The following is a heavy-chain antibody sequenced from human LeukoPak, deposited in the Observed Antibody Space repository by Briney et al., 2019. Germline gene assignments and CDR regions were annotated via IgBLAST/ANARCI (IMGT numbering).Heavy chain of an antibody. CDR2: IDRDGLTR. J-gene: IGHJ4*02. V-gene: IGHV3-74*03. D-gene: IGHD3-22*01. Sequence: GGSLRLSCESSGLMFHEHWMLWVRQVPGKGLAWVARIDRDGLTREYADSVKGRFTITRDNARKMAHLEMYSLRDEDTAVYYCARGNYYDSSGYYSGYFDYWGQGTLVTVSS. CDR3: ARGNYYDSSGYYSGYFDY. CDR1: GLMFHEHW.